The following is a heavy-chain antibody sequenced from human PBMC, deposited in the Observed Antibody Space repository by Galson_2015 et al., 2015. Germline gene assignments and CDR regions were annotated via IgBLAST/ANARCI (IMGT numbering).Heavy chain of an antibody. CDR3: AKESQYYYYGMDV. V-gene: IGHV3-30*18. J-gene: IGHJ6*02. CDR1: GFPFSDYG. CDR2: ISSDGSNK. Sequence: SLRLSCAASGFPFSDYGMHWVRQAPGKGLEWVALISSDGSNKYYADSVKGRFTISRDNSQNTLYLQMNSLRAEDTAVYYCAKESQYYYYGMDVWGQGTTVTGSS.